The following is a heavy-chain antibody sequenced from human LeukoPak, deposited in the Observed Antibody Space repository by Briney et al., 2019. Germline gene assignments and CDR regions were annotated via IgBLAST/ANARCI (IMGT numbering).Heavy chain of an antibody. V-gene: IGHV1-69*01. CDR2: IIPIFGTA. J-gene: IGHJ6*02. CDR1: GGTFSSYA. D-gene: IGHD6-13*01. CDR3: ARESSRAAARSDYYYYGMDV. Sequence: GSSVKVSCKASGGTFSSYAISWVRQAPGQGLEWMGGIIPIFGTANYAQKFQGRVTITADESTSTAYMELSSLRSEDTAVYYCARESSRAAARSDYYYYGMDVWGQGTTVTVSS.